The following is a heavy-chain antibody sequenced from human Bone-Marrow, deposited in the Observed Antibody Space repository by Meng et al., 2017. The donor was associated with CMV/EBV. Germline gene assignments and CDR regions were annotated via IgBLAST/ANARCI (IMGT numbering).Heavy chain of an antibody. CDR3: ARAGVVPDSTDYFDF. D-gene: IGHD2-15*01. CDR1: GGSISPGGYF. V-gene: IGHV4-39*07. Sequence: SETLSLTCTVSGGSISPGGYFWGWIRQPPGKGLEGIGSIYYSGNAFYSPSLKSRVTISVDTSGKQFYLRLNSVNAAATALYYCARAGVVPDSTDYFDFWGQGRLVTVSS. CDR2: IYYSGNA. J-gene: IGHJ4*01.